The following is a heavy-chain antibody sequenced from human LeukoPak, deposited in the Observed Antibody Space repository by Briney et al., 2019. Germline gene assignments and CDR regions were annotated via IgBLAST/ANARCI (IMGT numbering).Heavy chain of an antibody. CDR2: IYYTGTT. V-gene: IGHV4-39*01. CDR3: ARNHESSGSYSVFDY. D-gene: IGHD3-22*01. Sequence: SETLSLTCTVSGGSISSSSYYWGRIRQPPGKGLEWIGSIYYTGTTYYNPSLKSRVTISVDTSKNQFSLNLNSMTAADTAVYYCARNHESSGSYSVFDYWGQGTLVTVSS. J-gene: IGHJ4*02. CDR1: GGSISSSSYY.